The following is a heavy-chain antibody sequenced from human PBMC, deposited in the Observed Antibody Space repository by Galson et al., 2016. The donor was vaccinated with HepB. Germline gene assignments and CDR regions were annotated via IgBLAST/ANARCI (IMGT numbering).Heavy chain of an antibody. CDR2: INGDGNHL. Sequence: SLRLSCAASGFTFSSHWMHWVRQAPGKGLVWVSHINGDGNHLNYVDSVKGRFTISRDNSRNTVFLQMSSLSAEDTAVYYCARGPGVISNHGTDYWGQGILVTVSS. CDR1: GFTFSSHW. V-gene: IGHV3-74*01. J-gene: IGHJ4*02. CDR3: ARGPGVISNHGTDY. D-gene: IGHD1-1*01.